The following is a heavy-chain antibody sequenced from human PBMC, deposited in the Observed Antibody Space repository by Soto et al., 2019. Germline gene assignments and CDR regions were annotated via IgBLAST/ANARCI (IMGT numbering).Heavy chain of an antibody. J-gene: IGHJ3*01. Sequence: VKRACKGAVYGLSVDLGDCRRLAHGQRLEWMGWINAGNGNTKYSQKFQGRVTITRDTSASTAYMELSSLRSEDTAVYSCARGVDRLGILPPWGQGTMVTVSS. CDR3: ARGVDRLGILPP. D-gene: IGHD2-15*01. V-gene: IGHV1-3*01. CDR2: INAGNGNT. CDR1: VYGLSVDL.